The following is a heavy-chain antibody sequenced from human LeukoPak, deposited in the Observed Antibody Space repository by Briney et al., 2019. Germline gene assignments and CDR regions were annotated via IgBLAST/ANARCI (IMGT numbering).Heavy chain of an antibody. D-gene: IGHD2-2*01. CDR3: AERRTGQLVDYYDY. CDR2: IRFDGRDK. Sequence: PGGSLRLSCAASGFTFSSYGVNWVRQAPGKGREWVAFIRFDGRDKYYADSVKGPFSISRDNSKYTLYLQMNRLRHAATGVYHSAERRTGQLVDYYDYWGQGTLVTVSS. J-gene: IGHJ4*02. V-gene: IGHV3-30*02. CDR1: GFTFSSYG.